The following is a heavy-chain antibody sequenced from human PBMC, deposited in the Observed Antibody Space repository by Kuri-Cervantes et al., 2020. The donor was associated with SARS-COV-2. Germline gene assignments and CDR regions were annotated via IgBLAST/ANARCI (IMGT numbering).Heavy chain of an antibody. CDR2: IYYSGST. D-gene: IGHD5-18*01. CDR3: ASRGRGYSYGYVH. Sequence: SETLSLTCTVSGGSISSSSYYWGWIRQPPGKGLEWIGSIYYSGSTYYNPSLKSRVTISVDTSKNQFSLKLSSVTAADTAVYYCASRGRGYSYGYVHWGQGTLVTVSS. CDR1: GGSISSSSYY. J-gene: IGHJ4*02. V-gene: IGHV4-39*01.